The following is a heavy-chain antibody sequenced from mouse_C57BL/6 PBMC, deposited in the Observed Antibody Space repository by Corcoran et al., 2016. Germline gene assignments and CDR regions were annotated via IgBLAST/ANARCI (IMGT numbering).Heavy chain of an antibody. CDR2: INPYNGGT. D-gene: IGHD2-4*01. CDR1: GYTFTDYY. J-gene: IGHJ4*01. V-gene: IGHV1-19*01. CDR3: AREGGIYYENMDY. Sequence: EVQLQQSGPVLVKPGASVKMSCKASGYTFTDYYMNWVKQSHGKSLEWIGVINPYNGGTSYNQKFKGKATLPVDKSSSTAYMELNSLTSEDSAVYYCAREGGIYYENMDYWGQGTSVTVSS.